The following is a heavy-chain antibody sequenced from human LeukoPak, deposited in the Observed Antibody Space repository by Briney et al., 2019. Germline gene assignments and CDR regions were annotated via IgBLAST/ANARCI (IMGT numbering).Heavy chain of an antibody. CDR2: MNPNSGNT. CDR3: ARARLTSRRAYSSSLSWFDP. V-gene: IGHV1-8*01. Sequence: ASVKVSCKASGYTFTSYDINWVRQATGQGLEWMGWMNPNSGNTGYAQKFQGRVTMTRNTSISTAYMELSSLGSEDTAVYYCARARLTSRRAYSSSLSWFDPWGQGTLVTVSS. CDR1: GYTFTSYD. D-gene: IGHD6-13*01. J-gene: IGHJ5*02.